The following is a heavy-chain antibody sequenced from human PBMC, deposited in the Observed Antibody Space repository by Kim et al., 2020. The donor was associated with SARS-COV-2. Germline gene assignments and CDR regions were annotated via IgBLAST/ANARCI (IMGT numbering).Heavy chain of an antibody. Sequence: ASVKVSCKASGYDFMIFDINWVRQAPGQGLECLGWMAPKSGKTGYAQKFQGRVAMTRDTSTSTAYMELTSLTSEDTAVYYCARGENFDPWGQGTLVSVS. D-gene: IGHD1-7*01. CDR1: GYDFMIFD. J-gene: IGHJ5*02. CDR3: ARGENFDP. CDR2: MAPKSGKT. V-gene: IGHV1-8*01.